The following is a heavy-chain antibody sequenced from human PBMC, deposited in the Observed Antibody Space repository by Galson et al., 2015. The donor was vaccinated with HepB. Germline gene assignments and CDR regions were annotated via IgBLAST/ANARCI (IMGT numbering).Heavy chain of an antibody. Sequence: SLRLSCAASGFTLHSNAMSWVRQAPGKGLEWVSQITTSAGDTHYADSVKGRFTISRDSFKNILYLQMNSLRVEGTAVYYCAKDNRSGWSESWGQGTQVIVSS. V-gene: IGHV3-23*01. J-gene: IGHJ5*01. D-gene: IGHD3-22*01. CDR3: AKDNRSGWSES. CDR2: ITTSAGDT. CDR1: GFTLHSNA.